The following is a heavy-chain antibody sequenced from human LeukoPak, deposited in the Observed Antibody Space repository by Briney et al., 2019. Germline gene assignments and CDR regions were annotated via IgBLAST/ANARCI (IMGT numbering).Heavy chain of an antibody. CDR1: GYTFTGYY. D-gene: IGHD3-10*01. CDR2: INPNSGGT. CDR3: ARVRITMVRGVIYGMDV. V-gene: IGHV1-2*02. J-gene: IGHJ6*02. Sequence: ASVKVSCKASGYTFTGYYMHWVRQAPGQGLEWMGWINPNSGGTNYAQKFQGRVTMTRDTPISTAYMELSRLRSDDTAVYYCARVRITMVRGVIYGMDVWGQGTTVTVSS.